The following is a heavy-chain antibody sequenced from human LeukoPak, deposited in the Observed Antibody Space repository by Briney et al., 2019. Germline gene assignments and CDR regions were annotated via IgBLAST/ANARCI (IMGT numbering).Heavy chain of an antibody. J-gene: IGHJ4*02. CDR2: IYYIGST. CDR1: GGSISNSF. CDR3: AREEVVRGSFDY. V-gene: IGHV4-59*01. D-gene: IGHD2-15*01. Sequence: SETLSLTCTVSGGSISNSFWNWIRQPPGKGLEWIGYIYYIGSTNYNPSLKSRVTISVDTSKNQFSLKLSSVTAADTAVYYCAREEVVRGSFDYWGQGTLVTVSS.